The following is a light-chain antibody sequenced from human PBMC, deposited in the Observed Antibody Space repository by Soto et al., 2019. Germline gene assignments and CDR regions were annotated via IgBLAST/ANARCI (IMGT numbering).Light chain of an antibody. CDR3: QQANSFPFT. CDR2: AAS. Sequence: DIQMTQSPSSVSASLGDRVTITCRASQHISTWLVWYQQKPGKAPQLLIYAASSLQTGVPSRFSGSGSVTDFTLTISSLQPEESATYYCQQANSFPFTFGQGNSLEI. J-gene: IGKJ2*01. V-gene: IGKV1-12*01. CDR1: QHISTW.